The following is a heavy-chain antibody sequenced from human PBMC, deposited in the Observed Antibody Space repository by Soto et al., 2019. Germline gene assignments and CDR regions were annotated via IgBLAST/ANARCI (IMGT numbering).Heavy chain of an antibody. CDR1: GDSVGSGEYY. CDR2: IYYSDRT. J-gene: IGHJ4*02. CDR3: ARRIIDYIWGSRFDY. D-gene: IGHD3-16*01. V-gene: IGHV4-30-4*01. Sequence: ASETLSLTCTVSGDSVGSGEYYWSWLRRPPGKGLEWIGSIYYSDRTYYNPSLRSRLSISADTSKNQFSLSLHSVTATDTAVYYCARRIIDYIWGSRFDYWGQGTPVTVSS.